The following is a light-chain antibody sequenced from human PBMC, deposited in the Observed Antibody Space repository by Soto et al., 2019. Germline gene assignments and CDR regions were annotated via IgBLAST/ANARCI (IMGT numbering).Light chain of an antibody. CDR3: CSYAGSSSATWV. CDR1: SSDVGTYDL. V-gene: IGLV2-23*01. CDR2: EGN. J-gene: IGLJ3*02. Sequence: HSALTQPASVSGSPGQSITISCTGTSSDVGTYDLVSWYQQHPGKAPKLMIYEGNKRPSGVSNRFSGSKSGNTVSLTISGLQAEDEADYYCCSYAGSSSATWVFGGGTKLTVL.